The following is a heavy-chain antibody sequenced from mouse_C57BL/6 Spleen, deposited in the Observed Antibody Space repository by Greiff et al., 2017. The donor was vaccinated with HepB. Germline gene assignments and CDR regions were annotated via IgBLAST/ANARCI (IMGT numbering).Heavy chain of an antibody. CDR1: GYSITSGYY. D-gene: IGHD1-1*01. CDR3: ARVYGSSYLSWFAD. Sequence: EVQLQQSGPGLVKPSQSLSLTCSVTGYSITSGYYWNWIRQFPGNKLEWMGYISYDGSNNYNPSLKNRISITRDTSKNQFFLKLNSVTTEDTATYYCARVYGSSYLSWFADWGQGTLVTVSA. V-gene: IGHV3-6*01. J-gene: IGHJ3*01. CDR2: ISYDGSN.